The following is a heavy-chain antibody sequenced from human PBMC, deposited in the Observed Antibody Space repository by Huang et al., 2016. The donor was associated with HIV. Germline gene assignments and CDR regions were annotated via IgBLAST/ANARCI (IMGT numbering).Heavy chain of an antibody. CDR2: INWKIGNI. CDR3: AKDWGYDFGAFDF. Sequence: EVQLVESGGGLVRPGRSLRLSCSASGFTFADYAMHWVRQTLGKGLEWVSGINWKIGNIAYADSVRGRFTISRDNAKNSLYLQMNSLRPEDTALYYCAKDWGYDFGAFDFWGRGTMVTVSS. CDR1: GFTFADYA. V-gene: IGHV3-9*01. D-gene: IGHD3-16*01. J-gene: IGHJ3*01.